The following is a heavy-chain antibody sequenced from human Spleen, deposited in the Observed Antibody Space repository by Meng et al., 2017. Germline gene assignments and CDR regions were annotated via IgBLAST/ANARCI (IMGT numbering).Heavy chain of an antibody. CDR2: INEDGSEK. Sequence: GESLKISCAASEFTFSSYWMSWVRQAPGKGLEWVANINEDGSEKYYVDSVRGRFTISRDNAKNSLYLQMNGLSAEDTAVFYCVTDRANLFDYWGQGTLVT. V-gene: IGHV3-7*01. CDR1: EFTFSSYW. CDR3: VTDRANLFDY. J-gene: IGHJ4*02.